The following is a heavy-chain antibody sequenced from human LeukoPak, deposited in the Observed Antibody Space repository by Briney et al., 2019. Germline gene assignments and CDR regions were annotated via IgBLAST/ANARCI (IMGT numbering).Heavy chain of an antibody. CDR2: ISYDGSNK. CDR3: ARRDGYSYGLDY. J-gene: IGHJ4*02. V-gene: IGHV3-30-3*01. D-gene: IGHD5-18*01. CDR1: GLTFCSYV. Sequence: GGSLRLSCAAPGLTFCSYVRHWVGQAPGKGLEWVAVISYDGSNKYYAYSVMGRFTISRDNSKNTLYLQLNSLRAEDTAVYYCARRDGYSYGLDYWGQGTLVTVSS.